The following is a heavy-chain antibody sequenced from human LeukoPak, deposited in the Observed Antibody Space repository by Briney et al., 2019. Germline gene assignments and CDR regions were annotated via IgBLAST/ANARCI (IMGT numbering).Heavy chain of an antibody. CDR2: INPNSGGT. CDR1: GYTFTGYY. D-gene: IGHD5-24*01. J-gene: IGHJ3*02. V-gene: IGHV1-2*02. Sequence: ASVKVSCKASGYTFTGYYMHWVRQAPGQGLEWMGWINPNSGGTNYAQKFQDRVTMTRDTSISTAYMELSRLRSDDTAVYYCARVGDGYTDAFDIWGQGTMVTVSS. CDR3: ARVGDGYTDAFDI.